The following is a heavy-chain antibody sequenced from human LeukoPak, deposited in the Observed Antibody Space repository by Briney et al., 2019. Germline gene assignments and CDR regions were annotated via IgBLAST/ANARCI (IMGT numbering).Heavy chain of an antibody. CDR3: ARAMITFGGVNTFDI. D-gene: IGHD3-16*01. Sequence: GESLRLSCAASGFTFNTYSMNWVRQAPGKGLEWISYISNSSTTINFADSVKGRFTISRNNAKNSLSLQMNSLRAEDTAVYYCARAMITFGGVNTFDIWGQGTMVTVSS. J-gene: IGHJ3*02. V-gene: IGHV3-48*01. CDR1: GFTFNTYS. CDR2: ISNSSTTI.